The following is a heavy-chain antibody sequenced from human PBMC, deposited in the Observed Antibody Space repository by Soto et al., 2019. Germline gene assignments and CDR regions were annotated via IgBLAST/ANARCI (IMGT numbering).Heavy chain of an antibody. CDR1: GFTFGDYA. V-gene: IGHV3-49*04. J-gene: IGHJ4*02. D-gene: IGHD5-12*01. CDR2: IRSKAYGGTT. CDR3: TRGRVRRDGYNWAY. Sequence: GGSLRLSCTASGFTFGDYAMSWVRQAPGKGLEWVGFIRSKAYGGTTEYAASVKGRFTISRDDSKSIAYLQMNSLKTEDTAVYYRTRGRVRRDGYNWAYWGQGTLVTVSS.